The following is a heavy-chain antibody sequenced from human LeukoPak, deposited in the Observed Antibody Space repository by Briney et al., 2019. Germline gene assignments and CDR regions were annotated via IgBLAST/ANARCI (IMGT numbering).Heavy chain of an antibody. J-gene: IGHJ4*02. CDR3: VRDATRGGDLDH. CDR1: GFIYSDYW. Sequence: GGSLRLSCAVSGFIYSDYWMMWVRHVPGKGLEWVAQINQDGSEKYYVDSVRGRFTISRDNAKNSLDPQMNTLRVEDTAVYHCVRDATRGGDLDHWGQGTLVTVSS. V-gene: IGHV3-7*01. D-gene: IGHD2-21*01. CDR2: INQDGSEK.